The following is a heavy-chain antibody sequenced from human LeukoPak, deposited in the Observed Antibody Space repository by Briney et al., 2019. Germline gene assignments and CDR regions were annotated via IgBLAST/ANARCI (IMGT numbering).Heavy chain of an antibody. J-gene: IGHJ4*02. CDR2: ISSSSSYI. CDR1: GFTFSSYS. V-gene: IGHV3-21*01. Sequence: GGSLRLSCAASGFTFSSYSMNWVRQAPGKGLEWVSSISSSSSYIYYADSVKGRFTISRDNAKNSLYLQMNSLRTEDTAVYYCARGGSGNWNAPFDYWGQGTLVTVSS. D-gene: IGHD1-1*01. CDR3: ARGGSGNWNAPFDY.